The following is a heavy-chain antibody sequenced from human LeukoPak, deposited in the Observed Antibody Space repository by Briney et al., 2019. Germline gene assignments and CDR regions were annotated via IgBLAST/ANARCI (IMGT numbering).Heavy chain of an antibody. D-gene: IGHD6-6*01. Sequence: GGSLSLSCAGSGFTVSSNYVSWVRQAPGKGLEWVSVIYSGSSTYYADSVKGRFTISRDNSKNTLYLQMNSLRAEDTAVYYCARIIVAGRTFDNWGEGSLVTV. CDR2: IYSGSST. J-gene: IGHJ4*02. V-gene: IGHV3-66*01. CDR1: GFTVSSNY. CDR3: ARIIVAGRTFDN.